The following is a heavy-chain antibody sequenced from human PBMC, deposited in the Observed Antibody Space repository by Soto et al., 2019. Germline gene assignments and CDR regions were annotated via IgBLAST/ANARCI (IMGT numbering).Heavy chain of an antibody. Sequence: SETLSLTCSVSGADINTYSWTWIRQPAGKGLEWIGRIYTSASINYNPSLKGRVTLSVDTSTNQVSLRLASVTAADTAIYYCARDREAGYNFYNGMDVWGQGTTVTVSS. CDR1: GADINTYS. J-gene: IGHJ6*02. V-gene: IGHV4-4*07. CDR3: ARDREAGYNFYNGMDV. CDR2: IYTSASI. D-gene: IGHD6-19*01.